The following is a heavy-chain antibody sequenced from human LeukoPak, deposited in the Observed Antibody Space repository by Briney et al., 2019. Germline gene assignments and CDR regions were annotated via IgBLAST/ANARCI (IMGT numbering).Heavy chain of an antibody. CDR3: ARDSSSWYLIGWFDP. J-gene: IGHJ5*02. Sequence: ASVKVSCKASGYTFTSYGISWVRQAPGQGLEWMGWISAYNGNTNYAQKLQGRVTMTTDTSTSTAYMELRSLRSDDTAVYYCARDSSSWYLIGWFDPWGQGTLVTVSS. CDR2: ISAYNGNT. D-gene: IGHD6-13*01. V-gene: IGHV1-18*01. CDR1: GYTFTSYG.